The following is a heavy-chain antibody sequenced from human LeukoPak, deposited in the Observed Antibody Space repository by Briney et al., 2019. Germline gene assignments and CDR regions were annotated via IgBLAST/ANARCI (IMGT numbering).Heavy chain of an antibody. J-gene: IGHJ4*02. CDR1: GFTFSTYS. CDR3: AKEGSSSWYHPDY. D-gene: IGHD6-13*01. Sequence: GGSLRLSCAASGFTFSTYSMNWVRQAPGKGLEWVSAISGSGGSTYYADSVKGRFTISRDNSKNTLYLQMNSLRAEDTAVYYCAKEGSSSWYHPDYWGQGTLVTVSS. V-gene: IGHV3-23*01. CDR2: ISGSGGST.